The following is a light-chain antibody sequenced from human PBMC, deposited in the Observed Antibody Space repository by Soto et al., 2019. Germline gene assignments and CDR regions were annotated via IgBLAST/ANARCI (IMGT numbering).Light chain of an antibody. Sequence: SYVLTQPPSVSVAPGETARITCGGNDIGTKSVHWYRQKPGQAPVLVIYYDSDRPSGIPERLSGSKSGNTATLTISRVEVGDEADYYCQVWDSSSVHWVFGGGTKLTVL. CDR2: YDS. CDR3: QVWDSSSVHWV. J-gene: IGLJ3*02. V-gene: IGLV3-21*04. CDR1: DIGTKS.